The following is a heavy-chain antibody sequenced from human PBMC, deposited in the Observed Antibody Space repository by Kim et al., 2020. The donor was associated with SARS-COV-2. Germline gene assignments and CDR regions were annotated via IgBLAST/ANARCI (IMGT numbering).Heavy chain of an antibody. CDR3: ARDWALDS. CDR2: ITSSSATT. CDR1: GFTFTTYD. D-gene: IGHD3-16*01. V-gene: IGHV3-48*02. Sequence: GGSLRLSCAASGFTFTTYDMNWVRQAPGKGLEWVSHITSSSATTYYADSVKGRFTISRDNAKNSLYLQMDSLRDEDTAVYYCARDWALDSWGQGTLVTVS. J-gene: IGHJ4*02.